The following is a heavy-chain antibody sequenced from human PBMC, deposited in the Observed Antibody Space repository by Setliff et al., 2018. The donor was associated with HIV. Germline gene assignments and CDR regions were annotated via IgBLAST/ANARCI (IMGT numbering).Heavy chain of an antibody. Sequence: ASVKVSCKASGYTFTSYYMHWVRQAPGQGLEWMGIINPSGGSTSYAQKFQGRVTMTRDTSTSTVYMELSSLRSEDTAVYYCAKDWDPSVLPEGSFDYWGQGTLVTVSS. CDR1: GYTFTSYY. CDR3: AKDWDPSVLPEGSFDY. V-gene: IGHV1-46*01. D-gene: IGHD1-26*01. J-gene: IGHJ4*02. CDR2: INPSGGST.